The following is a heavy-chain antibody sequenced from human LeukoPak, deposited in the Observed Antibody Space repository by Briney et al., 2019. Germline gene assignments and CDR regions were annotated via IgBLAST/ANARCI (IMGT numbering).Heavy chain of an antibody. CDR3: AKGPNYFDS. Sequence: GGSLRLSCAASGFSFSNYWMHWVRQAPGKGLVWVTRMNSDGSATYYADSVQGRFTISRDNAKNKLYPQNNHLKADDTAMDFCAKGPNYFDSWGQGTLVTVSS. V-gene: IGHV3-74*01. J-gene: IGHJ4*02. CDR1: GFSFSNYW. CDR2: MNSDGSAT.